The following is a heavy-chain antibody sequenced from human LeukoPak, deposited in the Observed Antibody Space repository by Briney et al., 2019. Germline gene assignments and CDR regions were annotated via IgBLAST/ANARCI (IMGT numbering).Heavy chain of an antibody. J-gene: IGHJ3*02. CDR1: GFTFSSYS. D-gene: IGHD1-26*01. V-gene: IGHV3-21*01. CDR3: ARDHWLYSGSYDDAFDI. Sequence: PGGSLRLSCAASGFTFSSYSMNWVRQAPGKGLEWVSSISSSSSYIYYADSVKGRFTISRDNAKNSLYLQMNSLRAEDTAVYYCARDHWLYSGSYDDAFDIWGQGTMVTVSS. CDR2: ISSSSSYI.